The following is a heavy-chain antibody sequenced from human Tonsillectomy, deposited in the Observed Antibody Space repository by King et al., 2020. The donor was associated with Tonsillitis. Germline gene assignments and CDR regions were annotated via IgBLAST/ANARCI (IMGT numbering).Heavy chain of an antibody. CDR3: ARDPYDFWSGYLGWYFDY. V-gene: IGHV3-30*04. J-gene: IGHJ4*02. CDR2: ISYDGSIK. Sequence: VQLVQSGGGVVQPGRPLRLSCAASGFTFSSYGMHWVRQAPGKGLEWVAVISYDGSIKDYADSVKGRFTTSRDNSKNTLYLQMNSLRAEDTAVYYCARDPYDFWSGYLGWYFDYWGQGTLVTVSS. D-gene: IGHD3-3*01. CDR1: GFTFSSYG.